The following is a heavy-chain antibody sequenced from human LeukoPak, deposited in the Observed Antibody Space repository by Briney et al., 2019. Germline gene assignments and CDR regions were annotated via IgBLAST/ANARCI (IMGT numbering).Heavy chain of an antibody. CDR1: GGSISSSSYY. V-gene: IGHV4-39*07. J-gene: IGHJ4*02. CDR2: IYYSGST. D-gene: IGHD3-16*01. CDR3: ARGPPYVGFDY. Sequence: PSETLSLTCTVSGGSISSSSYYWGWIRQPPGKGLEWIGSIYYSGSTYYNPSLKSRVTISVDTSKNQFSLKLSSVTAADTAVYYCARGPPYVGFDYWGQGTLVTVSS.